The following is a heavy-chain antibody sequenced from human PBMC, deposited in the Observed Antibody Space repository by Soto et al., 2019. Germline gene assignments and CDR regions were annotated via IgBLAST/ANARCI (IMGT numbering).Heavy chain of an antibody. J-gene: IGHJ6*02. CDR1: GYTFTSDG. D-gene: IGHD2-2*01. CDR2: ISAYNGNT. CDR3: ARDTPLGYCSSTSCLGGYYYYGMDV. Sequence: ASVKVSCKASGYTFTSDGISWVRQAPGQGLEWMGWISAYNGNTNYVQKLQGRVTMTTGTSTSTAYMELRSLRSDDTAVYYCARDTPLGYCSSTSCLGGYYYYGMDVWGQGTTVTVSS. V-gene: IGHV1-18*04.